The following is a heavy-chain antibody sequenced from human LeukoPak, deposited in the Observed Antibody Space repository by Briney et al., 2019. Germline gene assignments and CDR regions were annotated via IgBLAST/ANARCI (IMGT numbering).Heavy chain of an antibody. V-gene: IGHV4-59*01. Sequence: SETLSLACTVSGGSISSYYWSWIRQPPGKGLEWIGYIYYSGSTNYNPSLKSRVTISVDTSKNQFSLKLSSVTAADTAVYYCARSYSSSWYGMDVWGQGTTVTVSS. D-gene: IGHD6-13*01. J-gene: IGHJ6*02. CDR2: IYYSGST. CDR3: ARSYSSSWYGMDV. CDR1: GGSISSYY.